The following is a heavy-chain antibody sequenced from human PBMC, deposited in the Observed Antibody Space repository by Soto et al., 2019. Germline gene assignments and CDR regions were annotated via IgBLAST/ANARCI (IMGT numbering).Heavy chain of an antibody. J-gene: IGHJ6*03. V-gene: IGHV1-69*02. CDR3: ARILGGAYYYYYMDV. D-gene: IGHD1-26*01. CDR2: IIPILGIA. CDR1: GGTFSSYT. Sequence: SVKVSCKASGGTFSSYTISWVRQAPGQGLEWMGRIIPILGIANYAQKFQGRVTITADKSTSTAYMELSSLRPEDTAVYYCARILGGAYYYYYMDVWGKGTTVTVSS.